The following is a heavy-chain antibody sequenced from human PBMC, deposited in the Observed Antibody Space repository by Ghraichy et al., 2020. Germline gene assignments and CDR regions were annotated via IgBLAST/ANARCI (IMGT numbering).Heavy chain of an antibody. CDR1: GGSISSSYW. CDR2: IYHSGGT. Sequence: GTLSLTCAVSGGSISSSYWWSWVRQPPGTGLEWIGEIYHSGGTNYNPSLKSRVTISMDKSKNQFSLRLSSVTAADTAVYYCARAGSGSSGWTFDYWGQGTLVTVSS. CDR3: ARAGSGSSGWTFDY. D-gene: IGHD6-19*01. J-gene: IGHJ4*02. V-gene: IGHV4-4*02.